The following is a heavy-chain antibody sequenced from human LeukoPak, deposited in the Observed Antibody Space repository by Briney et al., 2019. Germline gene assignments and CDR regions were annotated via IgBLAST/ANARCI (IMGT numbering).Heavy chain of an antibody. V-gene: IGHV1-18*01. CDR2: ISAYNGNT. J-gene: IGHJ6*03. CDR1: GYTFTSYG. Sequence: ASVKVSCKASGYTFTSYGISWVRQAPGQGLEWMGWISAYNGNTNYAQKLQGRVTMTTDTSTSTAYMELRSLRSDDTAVYYCARTVTWDAPTYYYYYYMDVWGKGTTVTISS. CDR3: ARTVTWDAPTYYYYYYMDV. D-gene: IGHD1-26*01.